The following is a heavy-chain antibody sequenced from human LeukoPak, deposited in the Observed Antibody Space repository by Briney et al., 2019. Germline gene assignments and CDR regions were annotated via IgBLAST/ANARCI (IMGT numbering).Heavy chain of an antibody. J-gene: IGHJ3*02. CDR1: GFTFSSYW. D-gene: IGHD4-11*01. CDR2: INQDGSEK. Sequence: GGSLRLSCAGTGFTFSSYWMTWVRQAPGNGLEWVANINQDGSEKYFVASVKGRFTISRDNRKNSVYLQMNSLRAEDTAVYYCAITHSYSLGAFDIWGQGTMVTVSS. CDR3: AITHSYSLGAFDI. V-gene: IGHV3-7*01.